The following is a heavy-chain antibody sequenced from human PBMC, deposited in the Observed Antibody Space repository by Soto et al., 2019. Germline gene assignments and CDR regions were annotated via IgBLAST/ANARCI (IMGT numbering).Heavy chain of an antibody. CDR2: IAPSDSYT. CDR1: GYSFTSYW. J-gene: IGHJ6*02. CDR3: ARSKDAAAASYYYSGMDV. D-gene: IGHD6-13*01. V-gene: IGHV5-10-1*01. Sequence: PGESMKISCKGSGYSFTSYWMSWVRQMPGKGLEWVGRIAPSDSYTNYRTSFQGHVTTSADKSTSTAYLKWSSLKASDNAMYYCARSKDAAAASYYYSGMDVWGQGTTVTVSS.